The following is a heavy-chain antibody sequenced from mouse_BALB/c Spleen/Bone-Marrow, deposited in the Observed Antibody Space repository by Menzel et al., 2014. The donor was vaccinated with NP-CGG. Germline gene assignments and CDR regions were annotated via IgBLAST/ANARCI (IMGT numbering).Heavy chain of an antibody. V-gene: IGHV7-3*02. Sequence: EVKVEESGGGLVQPGGSLRLSCATSGFTFTDYYMNWVRQPPGKALEWLGFIRNKANGYTTEYSASVKGRFTISRDNSQSILYLQMNTLRAKDSATYYCARDRGGLLFDYWGQGTTLTVSS. J-gene: IGHJ2*01. CDR2: IRNKANGYTT. CDR3: ARDRGGLLFDY. CDR1: GFTFTDYY. D-gene: IGHD1-1*01.